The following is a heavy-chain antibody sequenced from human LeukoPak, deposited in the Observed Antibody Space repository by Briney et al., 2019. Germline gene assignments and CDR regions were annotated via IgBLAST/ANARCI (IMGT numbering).Heavy chain of an antibody. CDR1: GNSISSGDNY. D-gene: IGHD3-22*01. Sequence: SETVSLTCTVSGNSISSGDNYWSWIRQPAGKGLEWIGRIYTSGSTNYNPSLKSRVTISGDTSKNQFSLRLSSVTAADTAVYYCARASYSYDINGWVPFDYWGQGTLVTVSS. CDR3: ARASYSYDINGWVPFDY. J-gene: IGHJ4*02. CDR2: IYTSGST. V-gene: IGHV4-61*02.